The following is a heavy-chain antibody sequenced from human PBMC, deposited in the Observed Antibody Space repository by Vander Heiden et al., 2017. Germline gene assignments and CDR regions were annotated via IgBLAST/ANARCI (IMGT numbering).Heavy chain of an antibody. Sequence: QVQLQESGPGLVKPPETLSPICTVPGDSTSNYYWNWIRQPPGKVLEWIGSIYYSGSTDYNPSLKSRVTISIDTSKSQFSLKVSSVTAADTAVYYCAKARRPKGFDPWGQGTLVTVSS. CDR3: AKARRPKGFDP. V-gene: IGHV4-59*01. CDR2: IYYSGST. CDR1: GDSTSNYY. J-gene: IGHJ5*02.